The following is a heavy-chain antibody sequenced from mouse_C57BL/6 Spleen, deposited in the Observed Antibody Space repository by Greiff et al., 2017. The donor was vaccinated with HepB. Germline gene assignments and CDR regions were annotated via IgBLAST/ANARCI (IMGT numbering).Heavy chain of an antibody. CDR1: GYTFTSYW. CDR2: IYPGSGST. CDR3: ARVQLGLDY. D-gene: IGHD4-1*02. J-gene: IGHJ2*01. V-gene: IGHV1-55*01. Sequence: LQESGAELVKPGASVKMSCKASGYTFTSYWITWVKQRPGQGLEWIGDIYPGSGSTNYNEKFKSKATLTVDKSSSTAYMQLSSLTSEDSAVYYCARVQLGLDYWGQGTTLTVSS.